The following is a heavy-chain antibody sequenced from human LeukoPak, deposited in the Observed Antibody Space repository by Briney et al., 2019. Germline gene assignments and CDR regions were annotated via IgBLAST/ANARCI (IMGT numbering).Heavy chain of an antibody. D-gene: IGHD5-18*01. CDR2: ITGSGGNT. Sequence: GGSLRLSCAASGFIFSSYSMSWVRQAPGKGLEWVSVITGSGGNTYYADSVKGRFTISRDNSKNTLYLQMNSLRAEDTAVYYCARAGYSYGDDYWGQGTLVTVSS. J-gene: IGHJ4*02. CDR1: GFIFSSYS. CDR3: ARAGYSYGDDY. V-gene: IGHV3-23*01.